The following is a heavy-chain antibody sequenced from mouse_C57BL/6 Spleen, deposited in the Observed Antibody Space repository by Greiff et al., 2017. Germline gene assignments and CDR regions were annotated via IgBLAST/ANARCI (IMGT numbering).Heavy chain of an antibody. D-gene: IGHD2-2*01. J-gene: IGHJ1*03. Sequence: EVQRVESGGGLVKPGGSLKLSCAASGFTFSSYAMSWVRQTPEKRLEWVATISDGGSYTYYTDNVKGRFTISRDNAKNNLYLQMSHLKSEDTAMYYCAKSGGLRRYFDVWGTGTTVTVSS. CDR1: GFTFSSYA. CDR2: ISDGGSYT. V-gene: IGHV5-4*01. CDR3: AKSGGLRRYFDV.